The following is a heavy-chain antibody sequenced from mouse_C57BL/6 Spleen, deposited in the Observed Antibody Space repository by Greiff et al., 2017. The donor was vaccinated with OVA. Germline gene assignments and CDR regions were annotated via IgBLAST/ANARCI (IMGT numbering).Heavy chain of an antibody. V-gene: IGHV2-5*01. D-gene: IGHD1-1*01. Sequence: VKLVESGPGLVQPSQSLSITCTVSGFSLTSYGVHWVRQSPGKGLEWLGVIWRGGSTDYNAAFMSRLSITKDNSKSQVFFKMNSLQADDTAIYYCAKNYYGSSYFDYWGQGTTLTVSS. CDR2: IWRGGST. J-gene: IGHJ2*01. CDR3: AKNYYGSSYFDY. CDR1: GFSLTSYG.